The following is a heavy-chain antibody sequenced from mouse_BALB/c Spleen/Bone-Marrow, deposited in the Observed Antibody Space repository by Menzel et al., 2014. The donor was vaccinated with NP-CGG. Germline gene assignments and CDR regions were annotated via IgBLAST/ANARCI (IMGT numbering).Heavy chain of an antibody. D-gene: IGHD1-1*01. CDR1: GFDFSRYW. CDR2: INPDSSTI. CDR3: ARLNYYGNLFV. J-gene: IGHJ1*01. Sequence: EVKLQESGGGLVQPGGSLKLSCAASGFDFSRYWVSWVRQAPGKGLDWIGEINPDSSTINYTPSLKDKFIISRDNAKNTLYLQMSKVRSEDTALYYCARLNYYGNLFVWGPGTTVTASS. V-gene: IGHV4-1*02.